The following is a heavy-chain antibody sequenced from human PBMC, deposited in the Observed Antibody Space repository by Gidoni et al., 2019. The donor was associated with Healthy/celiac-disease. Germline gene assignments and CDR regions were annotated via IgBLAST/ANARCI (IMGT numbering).Heavy chain of an antibody. CDR3: ARDRSGSYYARGYMDV. J-gene: IGHJ6*03. V-gene: IGHV3-53*01. D-gene: IGHD1-26*01. Sequence: EVQLVESGGGLIQPGGSLRLSCAASGFTVSSTYMRWVRQAPGKGLGWVSVIYSGGSTYYADSVKGRFTISRDKSKNTLYLQMNSLRAEDTAVYYCARDRSGSYYARGYMDVWGKGTTVTVSS. CDR2: IYSGGST. CDR1: GFTVSSTY.